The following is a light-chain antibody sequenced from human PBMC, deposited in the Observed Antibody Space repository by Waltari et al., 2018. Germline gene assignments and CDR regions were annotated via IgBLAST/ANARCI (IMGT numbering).Light chain of an antibody. J-gene: IGKJ1*01. V-gene: IGKV1-6*01. Sequence: AIQMTQSPSSLSASVGDRVTITCRASQGIRNDLGWYLQKPGKAPKLLIYAASKLQSGVPSRFCGSGSGTYFTLTISSLQPEDFATYYCRQDYNYPWTFGQGTRVEIK. CDR3: RQDYNYPWT. CDR1: QGIRND. CDR2: AAS.